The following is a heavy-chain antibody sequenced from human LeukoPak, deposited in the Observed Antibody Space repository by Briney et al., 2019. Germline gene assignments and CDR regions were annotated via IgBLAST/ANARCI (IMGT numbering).Heavy chain of an antibody. CDR2: INAGNGNT. CDR3: ARSPPGLRFLNY. Sequence: ASVKVSCKASGYTFTSYAMHWVRQAPGQRLEWMGWINAGNGNTKYSQKFQGRVTITRDTSVSTAYMELSSLRSEDTAVYYCARSPPGLRFLNYWGQGTLVTVSS. D-gene: IGHD3-3*01. CDR1: GYTFTSYA. V-gene: IGHV1-3*01. J-gene: IGHJ4*02.